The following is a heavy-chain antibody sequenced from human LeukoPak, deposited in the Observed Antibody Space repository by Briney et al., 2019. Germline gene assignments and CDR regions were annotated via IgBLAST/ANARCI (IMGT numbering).Heavy chain of an antibody. J-gene: IGHJ5*02. CDR1: GFNVSSNF. Sequence: GGSLRLSCTASGFNVSSNFMTWVRQAPGKGLEWVSLIYSAGDTFYTYSVKGRFTISRDNSKNTLFLQMTRLRAEDTGIYYCAKYTPKAAGATSFDPWGQGTLVTVSS. D-gene: IGHD1-26*01. V-gene: IGHV3-66*01. CDR2: IYSAGDT. CDR3: AKYTPKAAGATSFDP.